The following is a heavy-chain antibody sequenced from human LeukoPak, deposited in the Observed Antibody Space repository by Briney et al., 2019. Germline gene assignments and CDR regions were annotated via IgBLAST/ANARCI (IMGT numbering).Heavy chain of an antibody. D-gene: IGHD6-19*01. CDR1: GFTFSSYG. J-gene: IGHJ4*02. CDR2: ISYDGSNK. Sequence: QSGGSLRLFCAASGFTFSSYGMHWVRQAPGKGLEWVAVISYDGSNKYYADSVKGRSTISRDNSKNTLYLQMNSLRAEDTAVYYCAKDGAVAGPEYYFDYWGQGTLVTVSS. CDR3: AKDGAVAGPEYYFDY. V-gene: IGHV3-30*18.